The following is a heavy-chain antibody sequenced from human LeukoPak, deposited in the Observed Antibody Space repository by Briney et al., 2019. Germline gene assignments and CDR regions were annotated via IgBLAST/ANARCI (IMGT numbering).Heavy chain of an antibody. Sequence: GGSLRLSCIASGFSFSGHWMHWARQLPGKGLVWVSRISPTGSTTSYADSVKGRFTVSRDNAKNTLYLQVNNLRAEDTALYYCARGPNSNWSGLDFWGQGTLLTVSS. V-gene: IGHV3-74*01. J-gene: IGHJ4*02. CDR3: ARGPNSNWSGLDF. D-gene: IGHD6-6*01. CDR1: GFSFSGHW. CDR2: ISPTGSTT.